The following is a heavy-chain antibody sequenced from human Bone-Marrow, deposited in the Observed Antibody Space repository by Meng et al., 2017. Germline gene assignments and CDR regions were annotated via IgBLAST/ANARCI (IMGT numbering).Heavy chain of an antibody. V-gene: IGHV3-74*01. CDR3: ARFTPFDY. J-gene: IGHJ4*02. CDR1: EFTFSIFW. Sequence: VQLVKAGGGLVQPGGSLRLSCIASEFTFSIFWMHWVRQAPGKGPMWVSRINPDGTITDYADSVKGRFTISRDNAKNTLYLQMNSLRAEDSAVYYCARFTPFDYWGPGTLVTVSS. CDR2: INPDGTIT.